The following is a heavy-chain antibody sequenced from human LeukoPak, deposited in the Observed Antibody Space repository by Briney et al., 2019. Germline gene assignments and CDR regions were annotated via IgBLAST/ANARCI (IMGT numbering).Heavy chain of an antibody. CDR1: GFTVSSNY. J-gene: IGHJ4*02. D-gene: IGHD3-22*01. CDR3: AKESSSITMIVVVTARKYYFDY. Sequence: QAGGSLRLSCAASGFTVSSNYMSWVRQAPGKGLEWVSAISGSGGSTYYADSVKGRFTISRDNSKNTLYLQMNSLRAEDTAVYYCAKESSSITMIVVVTARKYYFDYWGQGTLVTVSS. V-gene: IGHV3-23*01. CDR2: ISGSGGST.